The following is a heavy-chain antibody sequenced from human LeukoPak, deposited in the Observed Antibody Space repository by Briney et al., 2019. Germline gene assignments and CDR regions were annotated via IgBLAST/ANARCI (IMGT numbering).Heavy chain of an antibody. V-gene: IGHV3-23*01. CDR3: ARGALGDGFNNLGY. Sequence: PGGSLRLSCAASGFTFSSYAMSWVRQAPGKGLEWVSGISGTGYSTDYADSVKGRFTISRDNSKNTLFLQMNSLRAEDTAVYYCARGALGDGFNNLGYWGQGTLVTVSS. J-gene: IGHJ4*02. CDR1: GFTFSSYA. D-gene: IGHD5-24*01. CDR2: ISGTGYST.